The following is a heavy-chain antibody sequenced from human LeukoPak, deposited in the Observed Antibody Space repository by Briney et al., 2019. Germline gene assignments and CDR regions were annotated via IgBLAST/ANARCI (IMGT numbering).Heavy chain of an antibody. D-gene: IGHD5/OR15-5a*01. V-gene: IGHV3-11*01. CDR3: ARGVPAGVYLYYFDY. CDR1: RFTFSDYY. Sequence: GGSLRLSCAASRFTFSDYYMSWIRQAPGKGLEWVSYISSSGSTIYYADSVKGRFTISRDNAKNSLYLQMNSLRAEDTAVYYCARGVPAGVYLYYFDYWGQGTLVTVSS. J-gene: IGHJ4*02. CDR2: ISSSGSTI.